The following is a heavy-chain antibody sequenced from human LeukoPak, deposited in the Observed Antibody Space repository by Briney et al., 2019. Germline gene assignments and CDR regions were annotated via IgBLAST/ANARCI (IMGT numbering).Heavy chain of an antibody. CDR2: IHYTGST. Sequence: SETLSLTCTVSGGSISSGGYYWSWIRQPPGKGLELIAAIHYTGSTYYNPSFMSRVTISVDTSKNQFSLKLNSLTATDTAVYYCARLPTGYPNWFDTWGQGILVTVSS. V-gene: IGHV4-39*01. CDR3: ARLPTGYPNWFDT. D-gene: IGHD5-18*01. J-gene: IGHJ5*02. CDR1: GGSISSGGYY.